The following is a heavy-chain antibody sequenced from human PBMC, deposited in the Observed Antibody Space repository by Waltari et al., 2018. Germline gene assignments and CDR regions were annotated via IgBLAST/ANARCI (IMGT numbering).Heavy chain of an antibody. CDR1: GYTFTGYY. CDR2: INPNRGGT. Sequence: QVQLVQSGAEVKKPGASVKVSCKASGYTFTGYYMHWVRQAPGQGLEWMGRINPNRGGTNYAQKFQGRVTMTRDTSISTAYMELSRLRSDDTAVYYCARKRAAADAFDIWGQGTMVTVSS. V-gene: IGHV1-2*06. CDR3: ARKRAAADAFDI. J-gene: IGHJ3*02. D-gene: IGHD6-13*01.